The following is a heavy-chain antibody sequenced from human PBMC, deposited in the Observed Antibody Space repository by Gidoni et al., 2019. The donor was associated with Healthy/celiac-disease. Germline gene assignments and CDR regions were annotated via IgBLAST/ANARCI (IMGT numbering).Heavy chain of an antibody. CDR3: AKFQTAYGGYGSY. Sequence: EVQLLESGGGLVQPGGSLRLSCAASGFTFRSYAMSWVRQAPGKGLEWVSAISGSGGSTYYADSVKGRFTISRDNSKNTLYLQMNSLRAEDTAVYYCAKFQTAYGGYGSYWGQGTLVTVSS. V-gene: IGHV3-23*01. CDR1: GFTFRSYA. J-gene: IGHJ4*02. CDR2: ISGSGGST. D-gene: IGHD5-12*01.